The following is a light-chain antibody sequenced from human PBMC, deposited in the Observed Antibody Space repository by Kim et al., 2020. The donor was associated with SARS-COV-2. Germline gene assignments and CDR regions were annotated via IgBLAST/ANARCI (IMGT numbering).Light chain of an antibody. CDR1: QDISTW. CDR2: LAS. CDR3: QHYSRFPYT. V-gene: IGKV1-5*03. J-gene: IGKJ2*01. Sequence: ASVGDRVTITCRASQDISTWLAWYQQKPGRAPKLLLYLASSLESGVPSRFSGSGSGAGFTLTISSLQPDDFATYYCQHYSRFPYTFGQGTKVDIK.